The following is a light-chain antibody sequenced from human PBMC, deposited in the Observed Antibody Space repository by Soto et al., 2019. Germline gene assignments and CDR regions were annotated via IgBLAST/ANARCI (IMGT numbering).Light chain of an antibody. CDR3: QQAFSFPFT. Sequence: DIQMTQSPSSVSASVGDRVTITCRASQGIGNWLAWYQQKPGKAPKLLISAASTLQSGVPSRFSGSGSGTDFSLTITSLQSEDFAAYYCQQAFSFPFTFGPGTKLDI. CDR1: QGIGNW. J-gene: IGKJ3*01. CDR2: AAS. V-gene: IGKV1-12*01.